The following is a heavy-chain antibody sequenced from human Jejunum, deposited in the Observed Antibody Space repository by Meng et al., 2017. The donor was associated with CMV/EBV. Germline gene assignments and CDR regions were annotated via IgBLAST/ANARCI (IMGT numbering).Heavy chain of an antibody. Sequence: KASGGTFSKYIVSWVRQAPGQGLEWMGRIIASINIPNYAQKFQGRVTFTADKSTGTAYMELSSLSSADTAVYYCAVPLDTVTAKGDYWGQGTPVTVSS. CDR2: IIASINIP. V-gene: IGHV1-69*02. CDR1: GGTFSKYI. D-gene: IGHD5-18*01. J-gene: IGHJ4*02. CDR3: AVPLDTVTAKGDY.